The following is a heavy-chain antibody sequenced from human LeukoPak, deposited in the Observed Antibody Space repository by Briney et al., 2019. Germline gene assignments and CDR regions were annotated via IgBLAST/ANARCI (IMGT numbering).Heavy chain of an antibody. CDR2: MWDDGTNE. D-gene: IGHD6-6*01. J-gene: IGHJ4*02. CDR3: AKDIGAAREGSFDY. V-gene: IGHV3-33*06. CDR1: GFNFGIYG. Sequence: GSLRLSCTASGFNFGIYGMHWVRQAPGKGLGWVAVMWDDGTNEYYVESVKGRFTISRDNGKRTLYLQINSLRAEDTAVYYCAKDIGAAREGSFDYWGQGTLVTVSS.